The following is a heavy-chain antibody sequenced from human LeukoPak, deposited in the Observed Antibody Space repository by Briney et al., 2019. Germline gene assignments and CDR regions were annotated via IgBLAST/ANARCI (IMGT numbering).Heavy chain of an antibody. V-gene: IGHV1-46*01. CDR2: INPSSGST. Sequence: GASVKVSCKASGYTFTSYYMHWVRQAPGQGLEWMGIINPSSGSTSYAQKFQGRVTMTRDTSTSTVYMELSSLRSEDTAVYYCAREGMYYYDSSGYPDYWGQGTLVTVSS. J-gene: IGHJ4*02. CDR1: GYTFTSYY. CDR3: AREGMYYYDSSGYPDY. D-gene: IGHD3-22*01.